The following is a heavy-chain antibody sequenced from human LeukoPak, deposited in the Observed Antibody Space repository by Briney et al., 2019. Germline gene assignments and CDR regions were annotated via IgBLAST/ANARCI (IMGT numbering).Heavy chain of an antibody. D-gene: IGHD7-27*01. CDR2: ISSSSSYI. Sequence: GGSLRLSCAASGFTFSSYSMSWVRQAPGKGLEWVSSISSSSSYIYYADSVKGRFTISGDNAKNSLYLQMNSLRAEDTAVYYCASLTGDPYYYYGMDVWGQGTTVTVSS. V-gene: IGHV3-21*01. CDR1: GFTFSSYS. J-gene: IGHJ6*02. CDR3: ASLTGDPYYYYGMDV.